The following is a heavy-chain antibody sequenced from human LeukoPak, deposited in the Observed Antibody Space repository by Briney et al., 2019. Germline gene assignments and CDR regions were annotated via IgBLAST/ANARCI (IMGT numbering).Heavy chain of an antibody. Sequence: GGSLRLSCAASGFTFSSYAMHWVRQAPGKGLEWVAVISYDGSNKYYADSVKGRFTISRDNSKNTLYLQMNSLRAGDTAVYYCARDRAIGGWYLNLDYWGQGTLVTVSS. CDR1: GFTFSSYA. V-gene: IGHV3-30-3*01. CDR3: ARDRAIGGWYLNLDY. D-gene: IGHD6-19*01. J-gene: IGHJ4*02. CDR2: ISYDGSNK.